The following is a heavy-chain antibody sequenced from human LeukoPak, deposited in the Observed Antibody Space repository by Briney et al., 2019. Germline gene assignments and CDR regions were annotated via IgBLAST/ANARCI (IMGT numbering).Heavy chain of an antibody. CDR1: GGSISSSSYY. Sequence: KPSETLSLTCTVSGGSISSSSYYWSWIRQPPGKGLEWIGEINHSGSTNYNPSLKSRVTISVDTSKNQFSLKLSSVTAADTAVYYCARAPPMGYYDSSGYPKAPPAGYRFDPWGQGTLVTVSS. CDR3: ARAPPMGYYDSSGYPKAPPAGYRFDP. V-gene: IGHV4-39*07. J-gene: IGHJ5*02. D-gene: IGHD3-22*01. CDR2: INHSGST.